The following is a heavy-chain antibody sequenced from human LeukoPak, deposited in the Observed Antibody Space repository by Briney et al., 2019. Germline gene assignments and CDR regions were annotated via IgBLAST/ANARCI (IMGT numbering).Heavy chain of an antibody. CDR2: IFYSWST. V-gene: IGHV4-31*03. J-gene: IGHJ5*02. Sequence: TSETPSLTCTVSGGSISSGGHYWTWIRELPWKSLERIGYIFYSWSTYYNPSLNSRVSISVDTSKNQFSLKLSSVTAADTAVYYCARVVVVPAGRWFDPWGQGTLVTVCS. D-gene: IGHD2-2*01. CDR3: ARVVVVPAGRWFDP. CDR1: GGSISSGGHY.